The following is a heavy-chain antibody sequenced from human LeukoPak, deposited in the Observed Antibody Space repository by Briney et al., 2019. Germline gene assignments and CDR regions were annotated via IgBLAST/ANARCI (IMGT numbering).Heavy chain of an antibody. Sequence: ASVKVSCKASGYTFTSYAMNWVRQAPGQGLEWMGGIIPIFGTANYAQKFQGRVTMTRNTSISTAYMELSSLRSEDTAVYYCARVEYISGYSHIYWGQGTLVTVSS. CDR3: ARVEYISGYSHIY. V-gene: IGHV1-8*02. J-gene: IGHJ4*02. CDR2: IIPIFGTA. CDR1: GYTFTSYA. D-gene: IGHD3-22*01.